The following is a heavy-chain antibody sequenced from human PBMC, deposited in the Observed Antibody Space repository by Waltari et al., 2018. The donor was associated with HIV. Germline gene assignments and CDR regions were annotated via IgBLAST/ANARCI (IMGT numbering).Heavy chain of an antibody. Sequence: QITLKESGPTLVKPTQTLTLTCTFSGFSLSTSGVGVGWIRQPPGKALEWLALIYWNDDKRYSPSLKSRLTITKDTSKNQVVLTMTNMDPVDTATYYFARWGTYYYDSSGYPNRGDAFDIWGQGTMVTVSS. CDR2: IYWNDDK. CDR3: ARWGTYYYDSSGYPNRGDAFDI. J-gene: IGHJ3*02. D-gene: IGHD3-22*01. V-gene: IGHV2-5*01. CDR1: GFSLSTSGVG.